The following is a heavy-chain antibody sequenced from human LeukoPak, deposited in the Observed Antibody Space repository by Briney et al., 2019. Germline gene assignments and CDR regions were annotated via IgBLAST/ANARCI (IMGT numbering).Heavy chain of an antibody. J-gene: IGHJ6*03. CDR3: ARVTRELGYSGYDYYYYYYYMDV. V-gene: IGHV3-64*01. Sequence: GGSLRLSCAASGFTFSSYAMHWVRQAPGKGLEYVSAISSNGGSTYYANSVKGRFTISRDNSKNTLYLQMGSLRAEDMAVYYCARVTRELGYSGYDYYYYYYYMDVWGKGTTVTVSS. D-gene: IGHD5-12*01. CDR1: GFTFSSYA. CDR2: ISSNGGST.